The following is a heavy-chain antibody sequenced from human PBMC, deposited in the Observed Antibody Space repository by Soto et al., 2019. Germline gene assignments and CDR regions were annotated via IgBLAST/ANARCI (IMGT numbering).Heavy chain of an antibody. V-gene: IGHV1-69*01. CDR1: GGTFSTLA. D-gene: IGHD4-17*01. J-gene: IGHJ4*02. CDR3: ARAPYEDYAVPEPNYFDS. Sequence: QVQLVQSGTEVKKPGSSVKVSCKASGGTFSTLAVSWVRQAPGQGLEWMGGIIPIFGRPVYAQKFQGRVTITADESTSIVYMELSSLSSEDTAVYYCARAPYEDYAVPEPNYFDSWGQGTLVTLSS. CDR2: IIPIFGRP.